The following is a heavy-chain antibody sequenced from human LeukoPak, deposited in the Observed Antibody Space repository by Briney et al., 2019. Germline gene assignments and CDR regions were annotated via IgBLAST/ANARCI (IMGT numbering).Heavy chain of an antibody. CDR2: INHSGST. CDR1: GGSISSGSYY. D-gene: IGHD6-6*01. Sequence: PSETLSLTCTVSGGSISSGSYYWSWIRQPPGKGLEWIGEINHSGSTNYNPSLKSRVTISVDTSRNQFSLKLSSVTAADTAVYYCARPKSIAARRRFDPWGQGTLVTVSS. J-gene: IGHJ5*02. V-gene: IGHV4-39*07. CDR3: ARPKSIAARRRFDP.